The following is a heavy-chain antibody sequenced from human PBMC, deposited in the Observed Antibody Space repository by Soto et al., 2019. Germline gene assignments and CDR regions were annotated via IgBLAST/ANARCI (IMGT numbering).Heavy chain of an antibody. Sequence: QLRLQESGPGLVKPSETLSLTCTVSGASISSSSYYWGWIGQPPGKGLEWIASIYYSGTTYYNTSLKSRGTISVDTSKNQLSRRLTSVTAADTAVYYCAGGNSGSSLAYWGQGTLVTVSS. V-gene: IGHV4-39*01. CDR1: GASISSSSYY. CDR3: AGGNSGSSLAY. J-gene: IGHJ4*02. D-gene: IGHD1-26*01. CDR2: IYYSGTT.